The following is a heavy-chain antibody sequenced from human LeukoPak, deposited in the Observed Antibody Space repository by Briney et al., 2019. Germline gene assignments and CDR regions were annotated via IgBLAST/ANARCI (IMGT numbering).Heavy chain of an antibody. CDR1: GFTFDDYG. Sequence: GGSLRLSCAASGFTFDDYGMSWVRQAPGKGLEWVSGINWNGGSTGYADSVKGRFTISRDNAKNSLYLQMNSLRAGDTALYYCARMAAYYYDSSGHLNYFDYWGQGTLVTVSS. CDR2: INWNGGST. V-gene: IGHV3-20*04. J-gene: IGHJ4*02. D-gene: IGHD3-22*01. CDR3: ARMAAYYYDSSGHLNYFDY.